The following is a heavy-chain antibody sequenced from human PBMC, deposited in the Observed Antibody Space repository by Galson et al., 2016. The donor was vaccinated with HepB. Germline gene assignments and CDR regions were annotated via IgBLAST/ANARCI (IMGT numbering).Heavy chain of an antibody. Sequence: SVKVSCKASGYTFSGHGIAWVRQAPGQGLEWMGYISPYNGNTDYAQNFQGRITMTTDASTSTAYMEVRSPKSDDTAVYYCARSGIIRVNWFDPWGQGTLVIVSS. D-gene: IGHD3-10*01. CDR2: ISPYNGNT. CDR1: GYTFSGHG. CDR3: ARSGIIRVNWFDP. V-gene: IGHV1-18*01. J-gene: IGHJ5*02.